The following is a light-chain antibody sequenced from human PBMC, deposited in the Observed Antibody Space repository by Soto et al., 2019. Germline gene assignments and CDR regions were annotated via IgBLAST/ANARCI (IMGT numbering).Light chain of an antibody. J-gene: IGKJ1*01. CDR1: QSISSW. CDR2: DAS. V-gene: IGKV1-5*01. Sequence: DIQMTQSPSTLSASVGDRVTITCRASQSISSWLAWYQQKPGKAPKLLIYDASSLGGGVPSRFSGSGSGTEFTLPISSLQPDDFATYYCQQYNSYSWTFGQGTKVEIK. CDR3: QQYNSYSWT.